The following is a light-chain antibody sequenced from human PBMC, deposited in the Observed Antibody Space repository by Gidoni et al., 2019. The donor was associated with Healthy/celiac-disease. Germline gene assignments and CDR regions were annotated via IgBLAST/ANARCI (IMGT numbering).Light chain of an antibody. V-gene: IGLV1-44*01. J-gene: IGLJ1*01. Sequence: QSVLTQPPSASGTPGQRDTSSCAGSSSNIGSKTVNWYQQLPGTAPKLLIYSNNQRPSGVPDRFSGSKSGTSASLAISGLQSEDEADYYCAAWDDSLNGSYVFGTGTKVTVL. CDR1: SSNIGSKT. CDR3: AAWDDSLNGSYV. CDR2: SNN.